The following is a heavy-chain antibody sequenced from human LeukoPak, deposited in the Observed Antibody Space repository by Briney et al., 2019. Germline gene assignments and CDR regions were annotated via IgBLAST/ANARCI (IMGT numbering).Heavy chain of an antibody. D-gene: IGHD5-18*01. Sequence: GGSLRLSCAASGFNFSSYAMSWVRQAPGKGLEWVSAISGSGGTTYYADSVKGRFTISRDNSKNTLYLQMNSLRAEDTAVYYCARPPWIQLWSFFDYWGEGTLVTVSS. V-gene: IGHV3-23*01. CDR3: ARPPWIQLWSFFDY. CDR1: GFNFSSYA. CDR2: ISGSGGTT. J-gene: IGHJ4*02.